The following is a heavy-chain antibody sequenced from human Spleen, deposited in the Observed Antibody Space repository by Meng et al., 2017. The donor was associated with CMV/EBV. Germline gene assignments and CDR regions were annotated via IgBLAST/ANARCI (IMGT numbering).Heavy chain of an antibody. V-gene: IGHV4-39*07. CDR2: IYYSGSP. CDR3: VKEGPYGGNSAY. CDR1: GGSIGSSLSY. D-gene: IGHD4-23*01. J-gene: IGHJ4*02. Sequence: TVSGGSIGSSLSYWGWIRQPPGKGLEWIGNIYYSGSPYYNPSLKSRVTISVDTSKNQFSLKLSSVTAADTAMYYCVKEGPYGGNSAYWGQGTLVTVSS.